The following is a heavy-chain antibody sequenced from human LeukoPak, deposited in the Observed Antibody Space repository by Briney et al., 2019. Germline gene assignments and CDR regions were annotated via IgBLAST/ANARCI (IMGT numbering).Heavy chain of an antibody. CDR3: AKAGIPQASSSGLQYSDL. J-gene: IGHJ2*01. V-gene: IGHV3-23*01. CDR2: ISGSGGST. D-gene: IGHD6-6*01. Sequence: GGSLRLSCAASGFTFSSYAMSWVRQAPGKGLEWVSLISGSGGSTYYADSVKGRFTISRDNSKNTLYLQMNSLRADDTAVYHCAKAGIPQASSSGLQYSDLWGRGTLVTASS. CDR1: GFTFSSYA.